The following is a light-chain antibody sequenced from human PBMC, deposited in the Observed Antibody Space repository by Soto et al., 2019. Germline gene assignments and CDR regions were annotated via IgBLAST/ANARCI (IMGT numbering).Light chain of an antibody. Sequence: LQMSQGPTSMLASVANTVAITCRAGQNISSSLNWYQQKAGKAPKLLIYAASSLQSGVPSRFSGSGSGTDFTLTITSLQPEDFATYYCQQSYNSPSITFGQGTRLEIK. J-gene: IGKJ5*01. CDR1: QNISSS. CDR2: AAS. CDR3: QQSYNSPSIT. V-gene: IGKV1-39*01.